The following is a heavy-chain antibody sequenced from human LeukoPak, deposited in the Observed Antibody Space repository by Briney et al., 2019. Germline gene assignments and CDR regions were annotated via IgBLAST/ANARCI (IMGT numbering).Heavy chain of an antibody. CDR3: ARIEPGHDYGDYGAFDI. V-gene: IGHV4-59*08. Sequence: SETLSLTCTISGGSINNYYWSWIRQPPGKGLEWIGYIYYSGSTNYNPSLNSRVNISLDTSKNQFSLRLSSVTAADTAVYYCARIEPGHDYGDYGAFDIWGQGTMVTVSS. D-gene: IGHD4-17*01. CDR1: GGSINNYY. CDR2: IYYSGST. J-gene: IGHJ3*02.